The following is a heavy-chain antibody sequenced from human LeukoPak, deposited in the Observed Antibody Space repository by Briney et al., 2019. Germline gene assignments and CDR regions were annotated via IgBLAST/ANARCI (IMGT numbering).Heavy chain of an antibody. D-gene: IGHD2-21*02. CDR2: IYYSGST. J-gene: IGHJ4*02. Sequence: SETLSLTCAGSGGSISSSNWWSWIRQPPGQGLEWIGHIYYSGSTNYNPSLKSRVTISVDTSKNQFSLKLSSVTAADTAVYYCASTYCGGDCYLGLFDYWGQGTLVTVSS. CDR1: GGSISSSNW. CDR3: ASTYCGGDCYLGLFDY. V-gene: IGHV4-59*08.